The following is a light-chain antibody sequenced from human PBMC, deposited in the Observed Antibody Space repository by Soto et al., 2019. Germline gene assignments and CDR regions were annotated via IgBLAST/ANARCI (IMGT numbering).Light chain of an antibody. CDR3: SSYAGSNNLV. V-gene: IGLV2-8*01. CDR2: EVS. J-gene: IGLJ2*01. CDR1: SSDVGDSNY. Sequence: QSVLTQPPSASGSPGQSVAISCTGTSSDVGDSNYVSWYQQHPGKAPKLMIYEVSKRPSGVPDRFSGSKSGNTASLTVSGLQAEDEADYYCSSYAGSNNLVFGGGTKLTVL.